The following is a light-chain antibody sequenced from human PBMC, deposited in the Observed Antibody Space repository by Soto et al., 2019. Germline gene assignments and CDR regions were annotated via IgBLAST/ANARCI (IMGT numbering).Light chain of an antibody. CDR2: EVT. V-gene: IGLV2-8*01. Sequence: QSVLTQPPSASGSPGQSVTISCTGTSSDIGGYNYVSWYQQRPGKAPKLMIYEVTKWPSGVPDRFSGSKSGNTASLTVSGLQAEDEADYYCSSYAGSNIVVFGGGTKLTVL. J-gene: IGLJ2*01. CDR1: SSDIGGYNY. CDR3: SSYAGSNIVV.